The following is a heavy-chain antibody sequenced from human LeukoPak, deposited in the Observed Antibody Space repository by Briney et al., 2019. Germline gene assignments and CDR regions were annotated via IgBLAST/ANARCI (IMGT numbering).Heavy chain of an antibody. CDR2: ISWISGSI. CDR1: GFTLQDYA. J-gene: IGHJ3*02. V-gene: IGHV3-9*01. Sequence: PGGSLRLSCSASGFTLQDYAMHWLRQAPGKGLDWVSGISWISGSIGYADSVKGRFTISRDNAKNSLYLQMNSLRAEDTALYYCAKDIAGAVAGRLGPGDAFDIWGQGTMVTVSS. D-gene: IGHD6-19*01. CDR3: AKDIAGAVAGRLGPGDAFDI.